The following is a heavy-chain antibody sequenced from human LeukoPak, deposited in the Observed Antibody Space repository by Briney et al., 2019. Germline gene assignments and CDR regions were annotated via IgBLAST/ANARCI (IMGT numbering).Heavy chain of an antibody. D-gene: IGHD5-24*01. J-gene: IGHJ5*02. CDR3: ARQGYNYSTGRHNWFDP. CDR2: MYYSGST. CDR1: SGSISGYY. V-gene: IGHV4-59*08. Sequence: PSETLSLTCTVYSGSISGYYWSWIRQPPGKGLEWIGYMYYSGSTSYNPSLKSRVTISVDTSKNQVSLRLSSVTAVDTAFYYCARQGYNYSTGRHNWFDPWGQGILVTVSS.